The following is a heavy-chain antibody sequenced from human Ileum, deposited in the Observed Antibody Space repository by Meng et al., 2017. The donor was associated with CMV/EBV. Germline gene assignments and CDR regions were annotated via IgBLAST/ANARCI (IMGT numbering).Heavy chain of an antibody. CDR1: GVSFRDFA. Sequence: SGVSFRDFAMHWVRQTPGKGLEWVAVISNDGSRRYYGDSVQGRCTISRDNSKDTLYLQVNSLRAEDTAVYYCARDQGVGARVGVVYDWGQGTLVTVSS. J-gene: IGHJ4*02. CDR2: ISNDGSRR. V-gene: IGHV3-30*01. D-gene: IGHD1-26*01. CDR3: ARDQGVGARVGVVYD.